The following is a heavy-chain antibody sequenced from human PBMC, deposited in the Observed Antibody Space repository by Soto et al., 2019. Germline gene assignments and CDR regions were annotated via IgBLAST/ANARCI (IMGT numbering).Heavy chain of an antibody. CDR2: VYYTGTT. CDR3: ARDLAAVPRAFDY. CDR1: GGSISSYF. V-gene: IGHV4-59*01. Sequence: TLSLTCTVSGGSISSYFYIWVRQPPGKGLEWSGSVYYTGTTDYNPSLKSRATLAVDTSKTQFSLNLTSVTAADTAVYYCARDLAAVPRAFDYWGQGTLVTVSS. J-gene: IGHJ4*02. D-gene: IGHD6-13*01.